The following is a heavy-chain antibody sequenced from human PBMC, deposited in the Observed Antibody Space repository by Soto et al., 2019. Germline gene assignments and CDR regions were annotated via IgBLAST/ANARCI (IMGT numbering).Heavy chain of an antibody. CDR3: ARDLEYCGGDCYPGYYFDY. J-gene: IGHJ4*02. CDR1: GYTFTSYA. V-gene: IGHV1-3*01. CDR2: INAGNGNT. D-gene: IGHD2-21*02. Sequence: ASVKVSCKASGYTFTSYAMHWVRQAPGQRLEWMGWINAGNGNTKYSQKFQGRVTITRDTSASTAYMELSSLRSEDTAVYYCARDLEYCGGDCYPGYYFDYWGQGTLVTVSS.